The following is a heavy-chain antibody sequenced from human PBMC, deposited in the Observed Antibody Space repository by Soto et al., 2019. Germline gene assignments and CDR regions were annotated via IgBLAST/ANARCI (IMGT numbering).Heavy chain of an antibody. CDR1: GFTFSSYW. CDR3: ARDRDGSGNSAKDY. V-gene: IGHV3-21*05. CDR2: ISRSSSYT. Sequence: GGSLRLSCAVSGFTFSSYWMSWVRQAPGKGLEWVSYISRSSSYTNYADSVKGRFTISRDNAKNSVYLQMKSLRAEDTAVYYCARDRDGSGNSAKDYSGQGTLVTVSS. J-gene: IGHJ4*02. D-gene: IGHD3-10*01.